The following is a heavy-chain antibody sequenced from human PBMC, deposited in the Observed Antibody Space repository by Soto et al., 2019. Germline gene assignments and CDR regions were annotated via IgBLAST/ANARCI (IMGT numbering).Heavy chain of an antibody. CDR1: GGSISSGDYF. Sequence: SETLSLTCTVSGGSISSGDYFWSWIRQPPGKGLEWIGYILSSGNTYYKPSLKGRVTMSLDTSKNQFSLKLTSVTAADTAVYYCARDRGRHAYYYGLDVWGQGTTVTVSS. J-gene: IGHJ6*02. CDR2: ILSSGNT. CDR3: ARDRGRHAYYYGLDV. V-gene: IGHV4-30-4*01.